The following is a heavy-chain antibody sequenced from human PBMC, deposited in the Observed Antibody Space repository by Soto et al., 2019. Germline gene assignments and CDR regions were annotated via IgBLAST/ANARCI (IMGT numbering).Heavy chain of an antibody. D-gene: IGHD6-13*01. CDR2: ISYDGSNK. V-gene: IGHV3-30*18. Sequence: GGSLRLSCAASGFTFSSYGMHWVRQAPGKGLEWVAVISYDGSNKYYADSVKGRFTISRDNSKNTLYLQMNSLRAEDTAVYYCAKAKGGGSSSWYSPYYYYYGMDVWGQGTTVTVSS. J-gene: IGHJ6*02. CDR3: AKAKGGGSSSWYSPYYYYYGMDV. CDR1: GFTFSSYG.